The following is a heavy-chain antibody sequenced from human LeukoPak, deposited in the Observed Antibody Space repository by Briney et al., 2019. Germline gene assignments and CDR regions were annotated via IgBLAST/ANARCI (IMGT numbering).Heavy chain of an antibody. CDR2: ISSSSSYI. D-gene: IGHD3-22*01. J-gene: IGHJ6*02. Sequence: GGSLRLSCAASGFTFRSYSMNWVRQAPGKGLEWVSSISSSSSYIYYADSVKGRFTISRDNAKNSLYLQMNSLRAEDTAVYYCARDLKVPMTNFYGMDVWGQGTTVTVSS. CDR1: GFTFRSYS. CDR3: ARDLKVPMTNFYGMDV. V-gene: IGHV3-21*01.